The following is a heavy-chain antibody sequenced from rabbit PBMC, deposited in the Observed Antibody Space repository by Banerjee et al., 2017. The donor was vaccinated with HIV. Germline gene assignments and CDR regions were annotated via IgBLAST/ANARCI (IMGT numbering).Heavy chain of an antibody. CDR3: ARGDYTYDYAYYG. CDR2: IYGGDSRST. J-gene: IGHJ4*01. V-gene: IGHV1S45*01. D-gene: IGHD6-1*01. Sequence: QQQLEESGGGLVKPEGFLTLTCTASGFSFSSGYDMCWVRQAPGKGLEWIGCIYGGDSRSTYYASWAKGRFTISKTSSTTVFLQMTSLTAADTATYFCARGDYTYDYAYYGWGPGTLVTVS. CDR1: GFSFSSGYD.